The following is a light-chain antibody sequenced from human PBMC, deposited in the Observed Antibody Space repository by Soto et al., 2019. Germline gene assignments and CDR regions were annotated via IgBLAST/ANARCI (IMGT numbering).Light chain of an antibody. J-gene: IGLJ3*02. CDR1: SSNIGAGYD. V-gene: IGLV1-40*01. Sequence: QSVLTQPPSVSGAPGQRVTISCTGSSSNIGAGYDVHWYQQLPGTAPKLLIYGNSNRPSGVPDRFSGSKSGTSASLAITGXXAXXXXXYYCQSYDSSLSGWVFGGGTKLTVL. CDR3: QSYDSSLSGWV. CDR2: GNS.